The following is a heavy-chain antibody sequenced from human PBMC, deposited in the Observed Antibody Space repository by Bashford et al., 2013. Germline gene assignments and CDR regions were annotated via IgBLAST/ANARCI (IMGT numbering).Heavy chain of an antibody. J-gene: IGHJ6*02. CDR2: ISGYNGDT. CDR3: ARRNFEVPVKRDSKYFYYGLDV. CDR1: GYSFRNYG. D-gene: IGHD1-7*01. Sequence: ASVKVSCRASGYSFRNYGISWVRQAPGQGLEWMGWISGYNGDTHYTKKLQGRVTMTTDTSTTTAYMELGSLTSDDTAVYYCARRNFEVPVKRDSKYFYYGLDVWGQGTTVTVSS. V-gene: IGHV1-18*01.